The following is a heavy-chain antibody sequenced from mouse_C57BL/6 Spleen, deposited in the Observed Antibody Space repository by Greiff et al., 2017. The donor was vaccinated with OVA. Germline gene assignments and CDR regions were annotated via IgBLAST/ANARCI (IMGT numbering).Heavy chain of an antibody. J-gene: IGHJ4*01. D-gene: IGHD1-1*01. CDR3: ARNGDYYGSSVGAMDY. CDR2: INPNNGGT. V-gene: IGHV1-18*01. Sequence: EVKLQESGPELVKPGASVKIPCKASGYTFTDYNMDWVKQSHGKSLEWIGDINPNNGGTIYNQKFKGKATLTVDKSSSTAYMELRSLTSEDTAVYYCARNGDYYGSSVGAMDYWGQGTSVTVSS. CDR1: GYTFTDYN.